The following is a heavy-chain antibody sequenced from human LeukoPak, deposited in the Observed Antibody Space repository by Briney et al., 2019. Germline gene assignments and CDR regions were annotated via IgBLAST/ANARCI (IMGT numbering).Heavy chain of an antibody. V-gene: IGHV3-11*04. CDR2: ISSSGSTI. J-gene: IGHJ4*02. CDR1: GFTFSDYY. CDR3: TRDLSPTYYADTSGYYRDLFDY. D-gene: IGHD3-22*01. Sequence: GGSLRLSCAASGFTFSDYYMSWIRQAPGKGLEWVSYISSSGSTIYYADSVKGRFTISRDNAKNSLYLQMNSLRAEDTAVYYCTRDLSPTYYADTSGYYRDLFDYWGQGTLVTVSS.